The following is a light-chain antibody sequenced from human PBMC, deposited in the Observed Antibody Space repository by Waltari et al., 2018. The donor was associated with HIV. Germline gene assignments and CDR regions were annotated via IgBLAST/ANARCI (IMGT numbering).Light chain of an antibody. J-gene: IGKJ3*01. Sequence: EIAMTDSPATLSGPHGERVTPSRRASQSVTSNLAWYQQKPGQAPRLLIYAASTRATGIPARFSGSGSGTEFTLTISSLQSEDFAVYYCQQYDSRPLFSFGPGTKVDIK. V-gene: IGKV3-15*01. CDR1: QSVTSN. CDR3: QQYDSRPLFS. CDR2: AAS.